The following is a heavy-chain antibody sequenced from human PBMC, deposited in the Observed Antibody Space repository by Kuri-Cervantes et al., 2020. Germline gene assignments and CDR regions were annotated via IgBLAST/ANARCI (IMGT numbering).Heavy chain of an antibody. Sequence: GESLKISCAASGFTFSSYSMNWVRQAPGKGLEWVSYISSSSSTIYYADSVKGRFTISRDNAKNTLYLQMNSLRAEDTAVYSCARDLPPSSWGQGTLVTVSS. V-gene: IGHV3-48*01. CDR2: ISSSSSTI. CDR1: GFTFSSYS. CDR3: ARDLPPSS. J-gene: IGHJ5*02.